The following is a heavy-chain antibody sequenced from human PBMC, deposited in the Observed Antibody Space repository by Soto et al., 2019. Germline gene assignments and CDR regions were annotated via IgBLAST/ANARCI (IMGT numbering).Heavy chain of an antibody. CDR1: GGSVSSGSYY. Sequence: LETLSLTCTVSGGSVSSGSYYWSWIRQPPGKGLEWIGYIYYSGSTNHNPSLKSRVTISVDTSKNQFSLKLSSVTAADTAVYYCARYGSGSSVWFGPWGQGTLVTVSS. J-gene: IGHJ5*02. D-gene: IGHD3-10*01. CDR3: ARYGSGSSVWFGP. CDR2: IYYSGST. V-gene: IGHV4-61*01.